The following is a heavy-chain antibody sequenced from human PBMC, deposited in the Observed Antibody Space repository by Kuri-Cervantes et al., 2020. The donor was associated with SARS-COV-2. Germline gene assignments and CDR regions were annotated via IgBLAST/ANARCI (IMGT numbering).Heavy chain of an antibody. CDR1: GFTFSSYA. J-gene: IGHJ6*02. CDR3: AKDLGDYGMDV. V-gene: IGHV3-23*03. D-gene: IGHD3-16*01. CDR2: IYSGGSST. Sequence: GGSLRLSCAASGFTFSSYAMSWVRQAPGKGLEWVSVIYSGGSSTYYADSVKGRFTISRDNSKNTLYLQTNSLRAEDTAVYHCAKDLGDYGMDVWGQGTTVTVSS.